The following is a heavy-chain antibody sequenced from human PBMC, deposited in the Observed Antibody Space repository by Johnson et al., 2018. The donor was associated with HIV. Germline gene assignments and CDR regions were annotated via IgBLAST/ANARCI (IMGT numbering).Heavy chain of an antibody. Sequence: VQLLESGGGVVQPGRSLRLSCAESGFTFSSYGMHWVRQGSGKGLEWVAVIRYDGSDKYYADSVKGRFTISRDNSKNTLYLQMNSLRAEDTAVYYCAKPEGAQFLGSYGAFDIWGQGTMVTVSS. V-gene: IGHV3-33*06. J-gene: IGHJ3*02. CDR1: GFTFSSYG. D-gene: IGHD5-18*01. CDR3: AKPEGAQFLGSYGAFDI. CDR2: IRYDGSDK.